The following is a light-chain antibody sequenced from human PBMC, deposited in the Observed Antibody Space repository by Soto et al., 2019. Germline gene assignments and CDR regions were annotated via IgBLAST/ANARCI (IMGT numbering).Light chain of an antibody. V-gene: IGLV2-8*01. CDR3: SSYAVSNSYV. CDR2: EVS. CDR1: SSDVGAYIY. Sequence: QSPRTQPPSASGPPGQSVTISCTGTSSDVGAYIYVSWYQHHPGKAPKLVIYEVSKRPPGVPDRFSGSRSGNTASLTVSGLQAEDEADYYCSSYAVSNSYVFGTGTKVTVL. J-gene: IGLJ1*01.